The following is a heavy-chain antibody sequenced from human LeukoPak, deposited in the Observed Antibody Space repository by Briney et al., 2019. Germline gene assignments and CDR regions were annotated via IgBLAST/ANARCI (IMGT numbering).Heavy chain of an antibody. CDR2: ISSSSTT. CDR3: ARGGSSWQRNYQKVFDY. Sequence: GGSLRLSCAASGFTFSSYSMNWVRQAPGKGLEWVSYISSSSTTYYADSVKGRFTISRDNAKNSLYLQMNSLRDEDTAVYYCARGGSSWQRNYQKVFDYWGQGTLVTVSS. D-gene: IGHD6-13*01. CDR1: GFTFSSYS. V-gene: IGHV3-48*02. J-gene: IGHJ4*02.